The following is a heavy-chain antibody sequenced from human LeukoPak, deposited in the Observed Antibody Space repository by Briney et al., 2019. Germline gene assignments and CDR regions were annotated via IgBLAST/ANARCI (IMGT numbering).Heavy chain of an antibody. CDR2: ISYDGSNK. D-gene: IGHD2-15*01. J-gene: IGHJ3*02. V-gene: IGHV3-30-3*01. CDR1: GFTFSSYA. CDR3: ARVITLGYCSGGSCYGAFDI. Sequence: PGGSLRLSCAASGFTFSSYAMHWVRQAPGKGLEWVAVISYDGSNKYYADSVKGRFTISRDNSKNTLYLQMNSLRAEDTAVYYCARVITLGYCSGGSCYGAFDIWGQGTMVTVSS.